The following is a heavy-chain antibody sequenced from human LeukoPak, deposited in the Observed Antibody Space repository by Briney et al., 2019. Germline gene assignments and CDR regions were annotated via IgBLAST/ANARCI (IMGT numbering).Heavy chain of an antibody. J-gene: IGHJ4*02. CDR3: AKGIFYYDSSGYSSAIDY. Sequence: PGGSLRLSCAASGFTFDDYAMHWVRQAPGKGLEWVSLINGDGGRTYYADSVKGRFTISRDNSKDSLYLQMNSLRTEDTALYHCAKGIFYYDSSGYSSAIDYWGQGTLVTVSS. D-gene: IGHD3-22*01. CDR2: INGDGGRT. V-gene: IGHV3-43*02. CDR1: GFTFDDYA.